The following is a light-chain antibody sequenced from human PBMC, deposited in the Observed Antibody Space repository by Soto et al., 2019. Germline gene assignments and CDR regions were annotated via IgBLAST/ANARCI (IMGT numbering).Light chain of an antibody. CDR2: TAS. J-gene: IGKJ4*01. Sequence: DIQMTQSPSSVSASVGDRVTITCRASQGVNSWLAWYQQKPGKAPKLLIYTASRLQSGVPSRFSGSGAGTDFTLTISSLQPEDFVTYYCLQASSFPLTFGGGTKVEIK. CDR1: QGVNSW. CDR3: LQASSFPLT. V-gene: IGKV1D-12*01.